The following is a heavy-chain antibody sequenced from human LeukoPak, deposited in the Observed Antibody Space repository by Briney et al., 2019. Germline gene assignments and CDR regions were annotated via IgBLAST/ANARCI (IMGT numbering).Heavy chain of an antibody. V-gene: IGHV4-34*01. CDR2: INHSGST. Sequence: SETLSLTCAVYGGSFSGYYWSWIRQPPGKGLEWIGDINHSGSTNYNPSLKSRVTISVDTSKNQFSLKLSSVTAADTAVYYCARVGYCSSTSCSDFDYWGQGTLVTVSS. J-gene: IGHJ4*02. CDR3: ARVGYCSSTSCSDFDY. D-gene: IGHD2-2*01. CDR1: GGSFSGYY.